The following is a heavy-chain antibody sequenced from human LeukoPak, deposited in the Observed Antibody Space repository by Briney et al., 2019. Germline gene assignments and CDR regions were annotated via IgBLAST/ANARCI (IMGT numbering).Heavy chain of an antibody. V-gene: IGHV1-69*05. CDR2: IIPIFGTA. CDR3: ARAKTGTDLILDY. Sequence: ASVKVSCKASGGTFSSYAISWVRQAPGQGLEWMGGIIPIFGTANYAQKFQGRVTITTDESTSTAYMELSSLRSEDTAVYYCARAKTGTDLILDYWGQGTLVTVSS. J-gene: IGHJ4*02. CDR1: GGTFSSYA. D-gene: IGHD1-7*01.